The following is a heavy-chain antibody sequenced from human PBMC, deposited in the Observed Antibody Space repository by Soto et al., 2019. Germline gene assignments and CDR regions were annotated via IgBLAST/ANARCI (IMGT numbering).Heavy chain of an antibody. J-gene: IGHJ6*02. CDR2: ISGNVDYI. Sequence: EVQLVESGGGLVKPGGSLRLSCAASGFTFSTYSINWVRQAPGKGLEWVASISGNVDYIYYADSVKGRFTISRDNAHNSLFLQMNSLRAEDTAVYFCARDSRNRQEGMDVWGHGTTVTVSS. CDR3: ARDSRNRQEGMDV. V-gene: IGHV3-21*02. CDR1: GFTFSTYS.